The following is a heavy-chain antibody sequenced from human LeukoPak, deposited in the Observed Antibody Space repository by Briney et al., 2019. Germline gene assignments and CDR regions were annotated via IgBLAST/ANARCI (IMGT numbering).Heavy chain of an antibody. CDR1: GYTFTGYY. CDR3: ASYVIVGASVWGY. J-gene: IGHJ4*02. Sequence: ASVKVSCKASGYTFTGYYMHWVRQAPGQGLEWMGWINPNSGGTNYAQKFQGRVTMTSDTSISTAYIELSRLRSDDTAVYYCASYVIVGASVWGYWGQGTLVTVSS. D-gene: IGHD1-26*01. V-gene: IGHV1-2*02. CDR2: INPNSGGT.